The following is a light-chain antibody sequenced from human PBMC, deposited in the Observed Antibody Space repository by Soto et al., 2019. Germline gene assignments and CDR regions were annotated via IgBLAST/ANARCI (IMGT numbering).Light chain of an antibody. V-gene: IGKV3-20*01. J-gene: IGKJ5*01. CDR1: QSVSSSY. CDR2: GAS. Sequence: VLKQSPVTLSLSAGQRPTLSCRASQSVSSSYLAWYQQKPGQAPRLLIYGASSRATCIPDRFSGSGSGTDFTLTISRLEPEDFAVYYCQQYGSSPPITFGQGTRL. CDR3: QQYGSSPPIT.